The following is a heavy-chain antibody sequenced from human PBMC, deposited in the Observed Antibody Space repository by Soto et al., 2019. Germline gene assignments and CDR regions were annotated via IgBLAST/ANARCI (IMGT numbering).Heavy chain of an antibody. CDR2: IIPILGIA. D-gene: IGHD3-9*01. CDR3: ATWYYDILTGWYYFDY. CDR1: GYTFTSYG. Sequence: GASVKVSCKASGYTFTSYGISWVRQAPGQGLEWMGRIIPILGIANYAQKFQGRVTITADKSTSTAYMELSSLRSEDTAVYYCATWYYDILTGWYYFDYWGQGTLVTVSS. J-gene: IGHJ4*02. V-gene: IGHV1-69*04.